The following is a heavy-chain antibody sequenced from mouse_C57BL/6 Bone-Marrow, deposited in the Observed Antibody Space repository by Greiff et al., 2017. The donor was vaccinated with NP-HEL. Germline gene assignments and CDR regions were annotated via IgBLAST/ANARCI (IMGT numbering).Heavy chain of an antibody. Sequence: EVQLVESGGDLVKPGGSLKLSCAASGFTFSSYGMSWVRQTPDKRLEWVATISSGGSYTYYQDSVKGRVTFSVDNAKYTLNLQMSSLKSEDTAMYYCARRRRFDYWGQGTTLTVSS. V-gene: IGHV5-6*01. CDR1: GFTFSSYG. J-gene: IGHJ2*01. CDR3: ARRRRFDY. CDR2: ISSGGSYT.